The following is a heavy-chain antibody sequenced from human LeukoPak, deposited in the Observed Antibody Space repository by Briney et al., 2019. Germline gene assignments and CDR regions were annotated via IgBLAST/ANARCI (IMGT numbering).Heavy chain of an antibody. CDR1: GGSIYSSY. D-gene: IGHD3-10*01. CDR2: VHYAEGS. J-gene: IGHJ4*02. CDR3: AGYGSRSSYKAFDY. V-gene: IGHV4-59*01. Sequence: SETLSLTCLVSGGSIYSSYWSWIRQSPGKGLEWIGYVHYAEGSYYNPSLESRVTLSVDTSKNQFSLRLNSVTAADTAVYYCAGYGSRSSYKAFDYWGQGTLVTVS.